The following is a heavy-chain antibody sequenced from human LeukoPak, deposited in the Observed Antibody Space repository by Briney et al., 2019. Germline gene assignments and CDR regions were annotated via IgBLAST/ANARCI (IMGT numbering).Heavy chain of an antibody. Sequence: SETLSLTCTVSGGSISSYYWSWIRQPPGKGLEWIGYIYYSGSTNYNPSLKSRVTISVDTSKNQFSLKLSSVTAADTAVYYCARVGSGKGGLDYWGQGTLVTVTS. CDR1: GGSISSYY. CDR2: IYYSGST. D-gene: IGHD4-23*01. J-gene: IGHJ4*02. V-gene: IGHV4-59*01. CDR3: ARVGSGKGGLDY.